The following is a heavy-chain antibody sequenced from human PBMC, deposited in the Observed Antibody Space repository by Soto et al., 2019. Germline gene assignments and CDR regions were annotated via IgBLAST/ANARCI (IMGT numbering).Heavy chain of an antibody. Sequence: QVQLQESGPGLVKPSQTLSLTCTVSGASISSGSYYWSWIRQLPGKGLEWIGYISNSGSTYYNPSLKSRVTISVDTSKHQSSLRVSSVTAADTAVYYCARAVYSNHVYWGQGTLVTVSS. CDR1: GASISSGSYY. CDR2: ISNSGST. V-gene: IGHV4-31*03. CDR3: ARAVYSNHVY. J-gene: IGHJ4*02. D-gene: IGHD4-4*01.